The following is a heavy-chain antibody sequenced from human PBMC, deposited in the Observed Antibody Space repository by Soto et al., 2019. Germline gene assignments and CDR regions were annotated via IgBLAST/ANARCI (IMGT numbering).Heavy chain of an antibody. Sequence: SVKVSCTASGGTFSSYTISWVRQAPGQGLEWMGRIIPILGIANYAQKFQGRVTITADKSTSTAYMELSSLRSEDTAVYYCARDLTDCSGGSCQPDAFDIWGQGTMVTVSS. V-gene: IGHV1-69*04. CDR2: IIPILGIA. CDR1: GGTFSSYT. J-gene: IGHJ3*02. CDR3: ARDLTDCSGGSCQPDAFDI. D-gene: IGHD2-15*01.